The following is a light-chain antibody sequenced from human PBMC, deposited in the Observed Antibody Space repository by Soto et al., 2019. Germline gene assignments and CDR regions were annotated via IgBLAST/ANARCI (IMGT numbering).Light chain of an antibody. CDR1: QIIGSS. Sequence: DIQMTQSPSTLSASVGDRVTITCRASQIIGSSLAWYQQKPGKAPKLLIYDASTLHSGVPSRFSGSESGTEFTLTISSLQPDASATYYCQQYYSYPYTFGQGTKLDIK. CDR2: DAS. CDR3: QQYYSYPYT. J-gene: IGKJ2*01. V-gene: IGKV1-5*01.